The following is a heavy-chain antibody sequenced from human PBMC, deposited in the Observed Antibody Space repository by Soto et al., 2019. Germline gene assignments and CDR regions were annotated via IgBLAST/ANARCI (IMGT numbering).Heavy chain of an antibody. J-gene: IGHJ6*02. D-gene: IGHD4-4*01. Sequence: GAAVKVSYTAAGYTGTGYYLHCARQSATQRPEWMAWIKPKTGDTMYAQNFQGRVTLTRDTSISTGYMDISRLTLDDTAIYYGARRPMWQQLVPDFGMNVWGQGTTVTVSS. CDR2: IKPKTGDT. CDR3: ARRPMWQQLVPDFGMNV. CDR1: GYTGTGYY. V-gene: IGHV1-2*02.